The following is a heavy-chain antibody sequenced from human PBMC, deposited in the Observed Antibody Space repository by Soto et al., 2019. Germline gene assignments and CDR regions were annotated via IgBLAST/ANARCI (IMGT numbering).Heavy chain of an antibody. V-gene: IGHV1-58*02. CDR1: GFTFTISA. CDR2: IXVGSGXT. D-gene: IGHD2-15*01. CDR3: AAAAFRGGRSQH. J-gene: IGHJ1*01. Sequence: XVKVSCKASGFTFTISAMQWVRQARGQRLEGIGWIXVGSGXTQYAKKFQEXXTITRDMXXXTDYMELSSLRSDDTAVYYCAAAAFRGGRSQHWGQGTLVTVSS.